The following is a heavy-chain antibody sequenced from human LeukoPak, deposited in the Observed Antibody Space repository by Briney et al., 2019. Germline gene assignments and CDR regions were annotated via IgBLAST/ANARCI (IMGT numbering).Heavy chain of an antibody. CDR2: ISSGGDII. CDR3: TREDYYYASGR. Sequence: PGGSLRLSCVASGFTFTDHYMSWVRQAPGKGLEWVSYISSGGDIIYYADSVKGRFTISRDNAKNSLFLQMNSLRAEDTAVYYCTREDYYYASGRWAQGTLATVSS. J-gene: IGHJ4*02. D-gene: IGHD3-10*01. CDR1: GFTFTDHY. V-gene: IGHV3-11*04.